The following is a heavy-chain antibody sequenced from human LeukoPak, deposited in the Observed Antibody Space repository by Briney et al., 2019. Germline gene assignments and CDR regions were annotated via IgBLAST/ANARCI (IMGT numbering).Heavy chain of an antibody. J-gene: IGHJ4*02. D-gene: IGHD6-13*01. CDR3: AKDEAAAGTSFDY. Sequence: GRSLRLSCPASGFTFSSYGMHWVRQAPGKGLEWVAVISYDGSNKYYADSVKGRFTISRDNSKNTLYLQMNSLRAEDTAVYYCAKDEAAAGTSFDYWGQGTLVTVSS. CDR1: GFTFSSYG. V-gene: IGHV3-30*18. CDR2: ISYDGSNK.